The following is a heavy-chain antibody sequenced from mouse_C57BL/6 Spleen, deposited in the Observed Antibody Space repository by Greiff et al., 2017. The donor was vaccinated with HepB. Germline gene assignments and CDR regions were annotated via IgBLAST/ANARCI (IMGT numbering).Heavy chain of an antibody. CDR2: IYPGSGST. D-gene: IGHD1-1*01. CDR1: GYTFTSYW. CDR3: AREGSSYDY. V-gene: IGHV1-55*01. J-gene: IGHJ2*01. Sequence: QVQLQQPGAELVKPGASVKMSCKASGYTFTSYWITWVKQRPGQGLEWIGDIYPGSGSTNYNEKFKSKATLTVDTSSRKAYMQLSSLTSEDSAVYYCAREGSSYDYWGQGTTLTVSS.